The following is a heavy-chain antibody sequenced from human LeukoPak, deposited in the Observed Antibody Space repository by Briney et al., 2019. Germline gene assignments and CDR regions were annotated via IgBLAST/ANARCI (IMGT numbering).Heavy chain of an antibody. CDR2: IYSGGST. CDR1: GFTVSSNY. V-gene: IGHV3-53*01. Sequence: GGSLRLSCAASGFTVSSNYMSWVRQAPGKGLEWVSVIYSGGSTYYADSVKGRFTISRDNSKNTLYLQMNSLRAEDTAVYYCARGRYDYPPGYWGQGTLVTVSS. CDR3: ARGRYDYPPGY. D-gene: IGHD3-16*01. J-gene: IGHJ4*02.